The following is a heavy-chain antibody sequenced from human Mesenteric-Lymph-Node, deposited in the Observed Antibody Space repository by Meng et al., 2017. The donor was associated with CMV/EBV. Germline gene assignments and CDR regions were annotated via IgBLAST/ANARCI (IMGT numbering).Heavy chain of an antibody. Sequence: ASVKVSCKASGYPFTNSDVNWVRLATGQGLEWMGWMNPDNGNTDYAQKFQGRVTMTRDTSINTAYMDLNSLRSEDPAIYYCAVHDFGGNWGYWGQGTLVTVSS. D-gene: IGHD4-23*01. CDR2: MNPDNGNT. CDR3: AVHDFGGNWGY. V-gene: IGHV1-8*02. CDR1: GYPFTNSD. J-gene: IGHJ4*02.